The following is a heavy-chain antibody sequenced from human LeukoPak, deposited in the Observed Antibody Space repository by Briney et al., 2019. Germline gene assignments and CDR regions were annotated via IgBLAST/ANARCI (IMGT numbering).Heavy chain of an antibody. V-gene: IGHV3-64D*06. CDR3: VRGTGY. Sequence: GGSLRLSCAASGFTFSSYSMNWVRQAPGKGLEYVSAISSNGDNTYYADSVKGRFTISRDNSKNTLYLQMSSLRADDTAVYYCVRGTGYWGQGALVTVSS. J-gene: IGHJ4*02. CDR1: GFTFSSYS. CDR2: ISSNGDNT.